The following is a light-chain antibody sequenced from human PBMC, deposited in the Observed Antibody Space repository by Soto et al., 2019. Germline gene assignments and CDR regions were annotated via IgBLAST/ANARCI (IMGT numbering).Light chain of an antibody. Sequence: EIVLTQSPGTLSLSPGERATLSCRASQSVTSSYLAWYQKQPGQAPRLLIYGASSRVTGIPDRFSGSGSGTDFTLTISRLEPEDFAVYYCQQYGSSPYTFGQGTKLEIK. V-gene: IGKV3-20*01. CDR3: QQYGSSPYT. CDR1: QSVTSSY. J-gene: IGKJ2*01. CDR2: GAS.